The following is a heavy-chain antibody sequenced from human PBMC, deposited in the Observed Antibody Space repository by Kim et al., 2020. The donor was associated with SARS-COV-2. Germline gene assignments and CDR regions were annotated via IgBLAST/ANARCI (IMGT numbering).Heavy chain of an antibody. Sequence: RKSRVTISVDTSKNQFSLKLSSVTAADTAVYYCARDGRDDSSGWYGLNYWGQGTLVTVSS. J-gene: IGHJ4*02. D-gene: IGHD6-19*01. CDR3: ARDGRDDSSGWYGLNY. V-gene: IGHV4-59*01.